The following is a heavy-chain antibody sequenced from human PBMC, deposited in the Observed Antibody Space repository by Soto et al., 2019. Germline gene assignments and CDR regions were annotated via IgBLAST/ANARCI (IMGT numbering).Heavy chain of an antibody. Sequence: SETLSLTCTVSGASISQYYWSWIRQPPGKGLEWIGYIYYSGRTYYNPSLESRVTLSVDTSKNQFSLHLTSVTAADTAVYYCSRDVDFGEEDVWGQGTTVTVSS. D-gene: IGHD4-17*01. V-gene: IGHV4-59*04. CDR1: GASISQYY. CDR3: SRDVDFGEEDV. J-gene: IGHJ6*02. CDR2: IYYSGRT.